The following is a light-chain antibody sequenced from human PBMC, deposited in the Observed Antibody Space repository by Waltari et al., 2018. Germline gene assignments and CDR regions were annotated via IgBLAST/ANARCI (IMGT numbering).Light chain of an antibody. CDR2: DAS. V-gene: IGKV3-11*01. CDR1: QSVSNA. CDR3: QLRTGWPMT. J-gene: IGKJ5*01. Sequence: EVVLTQSPATLSLPPGERATLSCRASQSVSNALAWYRQQPGQAPSLLIYDASTRAAGIPDRFSGSGSGTDFTLTIISLEPEDFAVYYCQLRTGWPMTFGQGTRLEIK.